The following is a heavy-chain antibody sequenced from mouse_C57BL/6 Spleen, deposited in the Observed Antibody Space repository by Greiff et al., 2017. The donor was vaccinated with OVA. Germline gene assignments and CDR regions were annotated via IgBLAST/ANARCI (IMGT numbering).Heavy chain of an antibody. CDR3: ARPHYGSSYDWYFDV. CDR1: GYTFTSYW. V-gene: IGHV1-69*01. J-gene: IGHJ1*03. CDR2: IDPSDSYT. Sequence: QVQLKQSGAELVMPGASVKLSCKASGYTFTSYWMHWVKQRPGQGLEWIGEIDPSDSYTNYNQKFKGKSTLTVDKSSSTAYMQLSSLTSEDSAVYYCARPHYGSSYDWYFDVWGTGTTVTVSS. D-gene: IGHD1-1*01.